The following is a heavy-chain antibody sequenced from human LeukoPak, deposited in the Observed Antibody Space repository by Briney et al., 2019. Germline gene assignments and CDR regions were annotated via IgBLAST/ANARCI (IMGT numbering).Heavy chain of an antibody. Sequence: TSETLSLTCAVYGGSFSGYYWSWIRQPPGKGLEWIGEINHSGSTNYNPSLKSRVTMSVDTSKNQFSLKLSSVTAADTAVYYCARDSSFPYYYYGMDVWGQGTTVTVSS. CDR1: GGSFSGYY. V-gene: IGHV4-34*01. D-gene: IGHD2-15*01. J-gene: IGHJ6*02. CDR2: INHSGST. CDR3: ARDSSFPYYYYGMDV.